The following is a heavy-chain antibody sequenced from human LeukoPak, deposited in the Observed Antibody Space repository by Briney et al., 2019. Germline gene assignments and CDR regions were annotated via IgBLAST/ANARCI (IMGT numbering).Heavy chain of an antibody. J-gene: IGHJ5*02. Sequence: SETLPLTCAVYGGSFSGYYWSWIRQPPGKGLEWIGEINHSGSTNYNPSLKSRVTISVDTSKNQFSLKLSSVTAADTAVYYCARGQSSSSWFSQGDWFDPWGQGTLVTVSS. CDR1: GGSFSGYY. CDR3: ARGQSSSSWFSQGDWFDP. D-gene: IGHD6-13*01. CDR2: INHSGST. V-gene: IGHV4-34*01.